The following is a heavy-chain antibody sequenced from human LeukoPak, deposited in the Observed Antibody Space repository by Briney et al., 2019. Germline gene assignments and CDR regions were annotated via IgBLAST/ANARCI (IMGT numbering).Heavy chain of an antibody. CDR2: TKNRANSHIT. CDR3: ARDTDTALDV. J-gene: IGHJ6*02. CDR1: GFTFTSYA. Sequence: QPGGSLRLSCAASGFTFTSYAMSWVRQAPGKGLEWISRTKNRANSHITQYAASVNGRFIASRDDSKNSLFLQMNSLKAEDTAVYYCARDTDTALDVWGQGTTVTVSS. V-gene: IGHV3-72*01.